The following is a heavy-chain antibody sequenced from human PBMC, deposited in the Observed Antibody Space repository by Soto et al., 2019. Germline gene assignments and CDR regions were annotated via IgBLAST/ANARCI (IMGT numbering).Heavy chain of an antibody. CDR1: GGSISSSSYY. CDR3: ARSEEDSDYYYYGMDV. CDR2: IYYSGST. D-gene: IGHD2-15*01. V-gene: IGHV4-61*05. J-gene: IGHJ6*02. Sequence: SETLSLTCTVSGGSISSSSYYWSWIRQPPGKGLEWIGYIYYSGSTNYNPSLKSRVTISVDTSKNQVSLQLNSVTPEDTAVYYCARSEEDSDYYYYGMDVWGQGTTVTVSS.